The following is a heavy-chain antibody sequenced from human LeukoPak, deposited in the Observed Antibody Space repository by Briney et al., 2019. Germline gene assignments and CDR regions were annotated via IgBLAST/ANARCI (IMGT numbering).Heavy chain of an antibody. CDR1: GVSISNYY. Sequence: PSETLSLTCTVSGVSISNYYWSWIRQPPGKGLEWIGYVYYSGSTNYNPSLKSRVTISVHTSKNQFSLKLSSVTAADTAVYYCARVAQYSSSFDYWGREPLVTVSS. J-gene: IGHJ4*02. D-gene: IGHD6-6*01. CDR2: VYYSGST. CDR3: ARVAQYSSSFDY. V-gene: IGHV4-59*01.